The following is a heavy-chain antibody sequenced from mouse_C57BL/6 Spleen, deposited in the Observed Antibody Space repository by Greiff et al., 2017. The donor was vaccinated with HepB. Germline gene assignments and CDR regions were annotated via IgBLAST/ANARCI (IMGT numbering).Heavy chain of an antibody. CDR2: ISYSGST. J-gene: IGHJ1*03. Sequence: EVKLVESGPGLAKPSQTLPLTCSVTGYSITSDYWNWIRKFPGNKLEYMGYISYSGSTYYNPSLKSRISITRDTSNNQYYLQLNSVTTEDTATYYCARHYYGNWYFDVWGKGTTVTVSS. CDR3: ARHYYGNWYFDV. CDR1: GYSITSDY. D-gene: IGHD2-1*01. V-gene: IGHV3-8*01.